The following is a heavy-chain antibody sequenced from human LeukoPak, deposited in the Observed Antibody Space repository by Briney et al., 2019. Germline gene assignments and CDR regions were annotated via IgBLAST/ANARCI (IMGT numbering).Heavy chain of an antibody. Sequence: PSETLSLTCTVSGDSIGSSSNYWGWIRQPPGKGLEWIATIYYSGSPYYNPSLKSRVTISIDMSKNQFSLELNSVTAADTAVYYCARGRPYSDYWGQGTLVTVSS. CDR2: IYYSGSP. CDR3: ARGRPYSDY. J-gene: IGHJ4*02. V-gene: IGHV4-39*07. CDR1: GDSIGSSSNY.